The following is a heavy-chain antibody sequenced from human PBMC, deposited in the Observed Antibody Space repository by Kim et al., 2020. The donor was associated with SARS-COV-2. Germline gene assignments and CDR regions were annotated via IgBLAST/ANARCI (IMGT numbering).Heavy chain of an antibody. V-gene: IGHV4-39*01. Sequence: SETLSLTCTVSGGSISSSSYYWGWIRQPPGKGLEWIGSIYYSGSTYYNPSLKSRVTISVDTSKNQFSLKLSSVTAADTAVYYCARRANFDYYDSSGFEYFQHWGQGTLVTVSS. CDR1: GGSISSSSYY. J-gene: IGHJ1*01. D-gene: IGHD3-22*01. CDR2: IYYSGST. CDR3: ARRANFDYYDSSGFEYFQH.